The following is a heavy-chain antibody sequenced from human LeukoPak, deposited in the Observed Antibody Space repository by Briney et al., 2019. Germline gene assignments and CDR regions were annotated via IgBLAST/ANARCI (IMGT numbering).Heavy chain of an antibody. D-gene: IGHD2-2*01. CDR3: AREVYCSSTSCTQRYFDY. V-gene: IGHV1-69*05. Sequence: SVKVSCKASGGTFSSYAISWVRQAPGQGLEWMGGIIPIFGTANYAQKFQGRVTMTRDTSTSTVYMELSSLRSEDTAVYYCAREVYCSSTSCTQRYFDYWGQGTLVTVSS. J-gene: IGHJ4*02. CDR1: GGTFSSYA. CDR2: IIPIFGTA.